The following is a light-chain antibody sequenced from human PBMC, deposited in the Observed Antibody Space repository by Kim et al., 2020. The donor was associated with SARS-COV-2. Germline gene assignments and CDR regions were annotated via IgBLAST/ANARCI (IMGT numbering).Light chain of an antibody. Sequence: GQSITISCTGTSSDVGGYDYVSWFQQHPGKAPNLVIFDVTDRPSGVSNRFSGSKSGNTASLTISGPQAEDEADYYCSSYTSSDTLVFGGGTQLTVL. CDR1: SSDVGGYDY. V-gene: IGLV2-14*03. J-gene: IGLJ2*01. CDR2: DVT. CDR3: SSYTSSDTLV.